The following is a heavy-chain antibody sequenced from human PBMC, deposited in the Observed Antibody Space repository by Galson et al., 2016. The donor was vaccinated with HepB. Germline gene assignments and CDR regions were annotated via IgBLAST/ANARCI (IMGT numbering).Heavy chain of an antibody. CDR3: ARAFDYDFWSGYSQSYFDS. CDR1: AFTFSTYS. J-gene: IGHJ4*02. D-gene: IGHD3-3*01. CDR2: ISSRSSYI. Sequence: SLRLSCAASAFTFSTYSMTWVRQAPGKGLEWVSSISSRSSYIYYADSVKGRFTISRDNAKNSLYLQMNSLRAEDTAVYYRARAFDYDFWSGYSQSYFDSWGQGTLDTVSS. V-gene: IGHV3-21*04.